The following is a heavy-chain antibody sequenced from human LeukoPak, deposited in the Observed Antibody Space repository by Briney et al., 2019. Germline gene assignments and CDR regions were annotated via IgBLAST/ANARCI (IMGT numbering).Heavy chain of an antibody. CDR2: IKSKTDGGTT. D-gene: IGHD6-6*01. V-gene: IGHV3-15*01. Sequence: GGSLRLSCAASGFTFSNAWMSWVRQAPGKGLEWVGRIKSKTDGGTTDYAAPVKGRFTISRDDSKNTLYLQMNSLKTEDTAVYYCTTVNGAARSYYYYYMDVWGKGTTVTVSS. CDR1: GFTFSNAW. J-gene: IGHJ6*03. CDR3: TTVNGAARSYYYYYMDV.